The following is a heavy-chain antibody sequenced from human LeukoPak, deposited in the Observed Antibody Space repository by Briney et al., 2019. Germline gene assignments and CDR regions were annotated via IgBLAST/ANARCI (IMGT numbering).Heavy chain of an antibody. D-gene: IGHD3-10*01. Sequence: SQTLSLTCAVSGYSINTNYYWGWIRQSPGKGLEWIGSLYYSGATYYNPSLKSRVAISVDTSKNQFSLKLNSVTAADTAMYYCARGSGSYSSNLDYWGQGTLVTVSS. CDR1: GYSINTNYY. CDR3: ARGSGSYSSNLDY. CDR2: LYYSGAT. J-gene: IGHJ4*02. V-gene: IGHV4-38-2*01.